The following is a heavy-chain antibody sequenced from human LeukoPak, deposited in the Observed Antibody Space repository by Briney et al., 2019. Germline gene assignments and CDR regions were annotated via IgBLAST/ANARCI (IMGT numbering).Heavy chain of an antibody. D-gene: IGHD2-2*01. CDR3: ARGRYGDIVVVPAAQNWFDP. J-gene: IGHJ5*02. CDR1: GYTFTSYD. CDR2: MNPNSGNT. V-gene: IGHV1-8*01. Sequence: GASVKVSCKASGYTFTSYDINWVRQATGQGLEWMGWMNPNSGNTGYAQKFQGRVTITADESTSTAYMELSSLRSEDTAVYYCARGRYGDIVVVPAAQNWFDPWGQGTLVTVSS.